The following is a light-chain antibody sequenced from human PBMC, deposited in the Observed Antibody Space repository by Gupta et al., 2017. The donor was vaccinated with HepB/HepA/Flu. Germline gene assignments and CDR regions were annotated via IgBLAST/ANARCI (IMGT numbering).Light chain of an antibody. V-gene: IGKV3-15*01. Sequence: EIVLTQSPATLSVSPGERATLACRASQSVSSNLSWYQQNTGQAPRLLIYGASTRATGIPARFSGSGSGTECTLTISSIQSEDFAVDYWQQYDNWDPTTFGQGTRVEIK. J-gene: IGKJ5*01. CDR1: QSVSSN. CDR2: GAS. CDR3: QQYDNWDPTT.